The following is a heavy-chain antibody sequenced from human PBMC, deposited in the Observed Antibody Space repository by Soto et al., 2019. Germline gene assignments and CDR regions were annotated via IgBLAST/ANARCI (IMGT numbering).Heavy chain of an antibody. CDR1: GFNFTNAW. CDR3: TTGILRIGEFCVDD. J-gene: IGHJ4*02. D-gene: IGHD3-3*01. V-gene: IGHV3-15*07. CDR2: IISKTAGGTA. Sequence: EEQLVETGGGLVKPGGSLTLACAASGFNFTNAWMNWVRQAPGEGLEWVGRIISKTAGGTADYAAPVQGRFTMSRDDSRNTLYLQMNSLRADDTAVYFCTTGILRIGEFCVDDWGQGALVTVSS.